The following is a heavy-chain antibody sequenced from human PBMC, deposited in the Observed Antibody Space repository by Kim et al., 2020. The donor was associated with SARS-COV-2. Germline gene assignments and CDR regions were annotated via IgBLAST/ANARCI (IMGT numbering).Heavy chain of an antibody. V-gene: IGHV1-18*01. J-gene: IGHJ5*02. D-gene: IGHD6-13*01. CDR1: GYTFTSYG. Sequence: ASVKVSCKASGYTFTSYGISWVRQAPGQGLEWMGWISAYNGNTNYAQKLQGRVTMTTDTSTSTAYMELRSLRSDDTAVYYCARGDHGSSWYPKVNNWFDPWGQGTLVTVSS. CDR2: ISAYNGNT. CDR3: ARGDHGSSWYPKVNNWFDP.